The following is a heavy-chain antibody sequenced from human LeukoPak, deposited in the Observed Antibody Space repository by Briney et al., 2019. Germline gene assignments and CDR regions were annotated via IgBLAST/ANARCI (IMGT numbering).Heavy chain of an antibody. J-gene: IGHJ4*02. CDR3: ARDDSSSYYYFDY. CDR1: GGTFSSYA. Sequence: SVKVSCKASGGTFSSYAISWVRQAPGQGLEWMGRIIPILGIANYVQKFQGRVTITADKSTSTAYMELSSLRSEDTAVYYCARDDSSSYYYFDYWGQGTLVTVSS. CDR2: IIPILGIA. V-gene: IGHV1-69*04. D-gene: IGHD6-6*01.